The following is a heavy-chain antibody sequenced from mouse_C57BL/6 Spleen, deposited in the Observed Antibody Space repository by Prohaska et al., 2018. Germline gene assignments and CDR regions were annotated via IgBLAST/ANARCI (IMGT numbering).Heavy chain of an antibody. CDR2: MYPRSGNT. J-gene: IGHJ3*01. D-gene: IGHD2-2*01. V-gene: IGHV1-81*01. CDR3: ASWGYPWFAY. Sequence: GEMYPRSGNTYYNEKFKGKATLTADKASSTAYMELRSLTSEDAAVYFCASWGYPWFAYWGQGTLVTVSA.